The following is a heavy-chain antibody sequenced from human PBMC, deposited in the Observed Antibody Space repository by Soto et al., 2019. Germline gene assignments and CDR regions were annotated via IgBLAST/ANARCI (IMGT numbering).Heavy chain of an antibody. J-gene: IGHJ6*02. D-gene: IGHD4-17*01. Sequence: SETLSLTCAVSGGSISSGGYSWSWIRQPPGKGLEWIGYIYHSGSTYYNPSLKSRVTISVDRSKNQFSLKLSSVTAADTAVYYCARAHYGDYGYGMDVWGQGTTVT. CDR1: GGSISSGGYS. CDR2: IYHSGST. CDR3: ARAHYGDYGYGMDV. V-gene: IGHV4-30-2*01.